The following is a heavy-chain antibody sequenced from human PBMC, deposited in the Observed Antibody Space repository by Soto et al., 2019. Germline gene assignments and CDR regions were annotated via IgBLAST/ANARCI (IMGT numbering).Heavy chain of an antibody. CDR2: IYYSGST. CDR3: ARTHYSDRSGTDY. Sequence: LSLTCTVSGGSIRSGDSYWSWIRQPPGKGLEWIGYIYYSGSTYYNPSLKSRVTISLDTSKNQFSLNLSSVTAADTAVYYCARTHYSDRSGTDYWGQGTLVTVSS. V-gene: IGHV4-30-4*01. CDR1: GGSIRSGDSY. J-gene: IGHJ4*02. D-gene: IGHD3-22*01.